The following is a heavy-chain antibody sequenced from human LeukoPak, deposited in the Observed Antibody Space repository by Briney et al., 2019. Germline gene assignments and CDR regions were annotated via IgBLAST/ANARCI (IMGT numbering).Heavy chain of an antibody. CDR3: TTRRFSGYDYLFFSDY. V-gene: IGHV3-15*01. CDR2: IKSKTDGGTT. Sequence: GGSLRLSCAASGFTFSNAWMSWVRQAPGKGLEWVGRIKSKTDGGTTDYAAPVKGRFTISRDDSKNTLYLQMNSLKTEDTAVYYCTTRRFSGYDYLFFSDYWGQGTLVTVSS. CDR1: GFTFSNAW. J-gene: IGHJ4*02. D-gene: IGHD5-12*01.